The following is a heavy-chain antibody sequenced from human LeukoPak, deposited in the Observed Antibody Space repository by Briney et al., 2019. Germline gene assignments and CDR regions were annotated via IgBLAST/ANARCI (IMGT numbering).Heavy chain of an antibody. CDR2: INWNGGST. J-gene: IGHJ4*02. V-gene: IGHV3-20*04. CDR1: GFTFDDYG. D-gene: IGHD3-22*01. CDR3: ARVHYYDSSGYLYYFDY. Sequence: GGSLRLSCAASGFTFDDYGMSWVRQAPGKGLEWVSGINWNGGSTGYADSVKGRFTISRDNAKNSLYLQMNSLKAEDTALYYCARVHYYDSSGYLYYFDYWGQGTLVTVSS.